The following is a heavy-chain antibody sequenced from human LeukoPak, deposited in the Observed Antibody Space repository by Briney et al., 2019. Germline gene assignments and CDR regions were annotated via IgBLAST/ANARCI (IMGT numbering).Heavy chain of an antibody. D-gene: IGHD2-21*02. CDR3: ARQGPNSDLDF. Sequence: GGSLRLSCEASGFTFNTYSMNWVRQAPGKGLQWVSYIESYSRIIHYADSVKGRFTISRDDAKNSLFLRMNSLTAEDTAIYYCARQGPNSDLDFWGQGTLVTVSS. J-gene: IGHJ4*02. V-gene: IGHV3-48*01. CDR2: IESYSRII. CDR1: GFTFNTYS.